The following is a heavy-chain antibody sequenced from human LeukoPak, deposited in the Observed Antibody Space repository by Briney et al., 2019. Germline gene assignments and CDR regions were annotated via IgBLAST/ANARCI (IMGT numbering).Heavy chain of an antibody. V-gene: IGHV3-23*01. D-gene: IGHD1-7*01. CDR2: ISGSGGTT. J-gene: IGHJ1*01. Sequence: PGGSLRPSCAASGFTFSSYAMSWVRQAPGKGLEWVSAISGSGGTTYYADSVKGRFTISRDNSKNTLYLQMNSLRAEDTAVYYCAKVSRGPLTGTGGFQHWGQGTLVTVSS. CDR1: GFTFSSYA. CDR3: AKVSRGPLTGTGGFQH.